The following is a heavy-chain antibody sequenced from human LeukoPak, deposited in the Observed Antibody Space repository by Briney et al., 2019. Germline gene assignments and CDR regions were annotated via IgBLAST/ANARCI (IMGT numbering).Heavy chain of an antibody. CDR2: ISGSGGTI. J-gene: IGHJ4*02. CDR3: VKIWSSSGYEIF. D-gene: IGHD3-22*01. V-gene: IGHV3-23*01. Sequence: PGGSLRLSCAASGFTFSTYAMSWVRQAPGKGLEWVSAISGSGGTIFYADPVKGRFTIPRDNSKNTLYLQMNSLRTEDTAVYYCVKIWSSSGYEIFWGQGTLVTVSS. CDR1: GFTFSTYA.